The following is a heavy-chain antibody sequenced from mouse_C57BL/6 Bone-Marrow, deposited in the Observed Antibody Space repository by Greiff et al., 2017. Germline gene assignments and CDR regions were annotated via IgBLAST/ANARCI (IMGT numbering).Heavy chain of an antibody. Sequence: VKVVESGAELMKPGASVKLSCKATGYTFTGYWIEWVKQRPGHGLEWIGEILPGSGSTNYNEKFKGKATFTADTSSNTAYMQLSSLTTEDSAIYYCARLQGLYYGSSHWYFDVWGTGTTVTVSS. CDR2: ILPGSGST. CDR1: GYTFTGYW. D-gene: IGHD1-1*01. J-gene: IGHJ1*03. V-gene: IGHV1-9*01. CDR3: ARLQGLYYGSSHWYFDV.